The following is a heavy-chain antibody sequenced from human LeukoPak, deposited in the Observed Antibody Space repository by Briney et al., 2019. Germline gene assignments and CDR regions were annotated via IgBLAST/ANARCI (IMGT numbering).Heavy chain of an antibody. CDR3: AKVPGYYYDSSGYYYFDY. D-gene: IGHD3-22*01. CDR1: GFTFSSYA. V-gene: IGHV3-23*01. Sequence: GGSLRLPCAASGFTFSSYAMSWVRQAPGKGLEWVSAISGSGGSTYYADSVKGRFTISRDNSKNTLYLQMNSLRAEDTAVYYCAKVPGYYYDSSGYYYFDYWGQGTLVTVSS. J-gene: IGHJ4*02. CDR2: ISGSGGST.